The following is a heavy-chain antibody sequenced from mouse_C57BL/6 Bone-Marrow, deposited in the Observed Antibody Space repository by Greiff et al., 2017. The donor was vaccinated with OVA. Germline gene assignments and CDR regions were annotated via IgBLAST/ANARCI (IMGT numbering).Heavy chain of an antibody. CDR3: GVTTVTDY. CDR2: IRLKSDNYAT. V-gene: IGHV6-3*01. J-gene: IGHJ2*01. CDR1: GFTFSNYW. D-gene: IGHD1-2*01. Sequence: DVKLMESGGGLVQPGGSMKLSCVASGFTFSNYWMNWVRQSPEKGLEWVAQIRLKSDNYATHYAESVKGRFTISRDDSKSSVYLQMNNLRAEDTGIYYCGVTTVTDYWGQGTTLTVSS.